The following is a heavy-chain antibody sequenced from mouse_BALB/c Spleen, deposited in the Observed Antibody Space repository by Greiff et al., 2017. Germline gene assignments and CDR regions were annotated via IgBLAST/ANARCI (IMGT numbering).Heavy chain of an antibody. V-gene: IGHV1-5*01. J-gene: IGHJ3*01. Sequence: EVQLKESGTVLARPGASVKMSCKASGYSFTSYWMHWVKQRPGQGLEWIGAIYPGNSDTSYNQKFKGKAKLTAVTSASTAYMELSSLTNEDSAVYYCTPPYGYDGAWFAYWGQGTLVTVSA. CDR1: GYSFTSYW. D-gene: IGHD2-2*01. CDR2: IYPGNSDT. CDR3: TPPYGYDGAWFAY.